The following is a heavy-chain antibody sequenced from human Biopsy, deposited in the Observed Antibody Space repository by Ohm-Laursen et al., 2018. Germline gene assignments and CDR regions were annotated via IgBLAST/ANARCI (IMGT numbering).Heavy chain of an antibody. Sequence: SLRLSCSASGFTFSNYGMHWVRQAPGKGLEWVALISYDGSYKNYGDSVKGRFTISRDNSKNTPYLQMNSLRPEDTAAYYCAKQEGVAYGDIDYWGQGTLVTVSS. CDR2: ISYDGSYK. J-gene: IGHJ4*02. CDR3: AKQEGVAYGDIDY. V-gene: IGHV3-30*18. CDR1: GFTFSNYG. D-gene: IGHD3-10*01.